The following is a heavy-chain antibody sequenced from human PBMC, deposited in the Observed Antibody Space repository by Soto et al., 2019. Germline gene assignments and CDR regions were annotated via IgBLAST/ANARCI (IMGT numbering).Heavy chain of an antibody. CDR1: GFSLSTSGVG. V-gene: IGHV2-5*02. Sequence: QITLKESGPTLVKPTQPLTLTCTFSGFSLSTSGVGVGWIRQPPGKALEWLALIYWDDDKRYSPSLKSRLTITKDTSKNQVVLTMTNMDPVDTATYYCAHKHYTWNYVARFDPWGQGTLVTVSS. J-gene: IGHJ5*02. D-gene: IGHD1-7*01. CDR2: IYWDDDK. CDR3: AHKHYTWNYVARFDP.